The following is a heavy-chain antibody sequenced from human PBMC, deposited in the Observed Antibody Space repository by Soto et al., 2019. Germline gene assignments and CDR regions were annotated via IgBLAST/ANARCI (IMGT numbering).Heavy chain of an antibody. V-gene: IGHV3-30*04. CDR1: GFTFSNHA. Sequence: GGSLRLSCGASGFTFSNHAIHWVRQAPGKGLEWVAVISNDGSRDYYADSVKGRFTMSRDNSKNTLYLQMNSLRLEDTAVYYCARRLPNFDLFLVTFDYWGQGTLVTVYS. D-gene: IGHD3-9*01. CDR2: ISNDGSRD. CDR3: ARRLPNFDLFLVTFDY. J-gene: IGHJ4*02.